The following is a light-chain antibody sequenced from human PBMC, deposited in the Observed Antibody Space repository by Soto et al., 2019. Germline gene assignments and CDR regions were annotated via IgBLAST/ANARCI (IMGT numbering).Light chain of an antibody. CDR3: QQSYSTPFT. V-gene: IGKV1-39*01. J-gene: IGKJ3*01. CDR2: AAS. Sequence: DIQMTQSPSSLSASVGDRVTITCRASQSISSYLNWYQQKPGKAPKLLIYAASSLQSGVPSRFSGSGSATDFTLTISSLQPADFATDDCQQSYSTPFTFGPGTKVYIK. CDR1: QSISSY.